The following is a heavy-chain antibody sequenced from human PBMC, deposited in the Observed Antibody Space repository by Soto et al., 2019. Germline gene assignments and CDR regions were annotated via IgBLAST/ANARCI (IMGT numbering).Heavy chain of an antibody. CDR3: ARSYCSGGSCLIPYFDY. J-gene: IGHJ4*02. V-gene: IGHV4-34*01. D-gene: IGHD2-15*01. CDR2: INHSGST. CDR1: GGSFSGCY. Sequence: SETLSLTCAVYGGSFSGCYWSWIRQPPGKGLEWIGEINHSGSTNYNPSLKSRVTISVDTSKNQFSLKLSSVTAADTAVYYCARSYCSGGSCLIPYFDYWGQGTLVTVSS.